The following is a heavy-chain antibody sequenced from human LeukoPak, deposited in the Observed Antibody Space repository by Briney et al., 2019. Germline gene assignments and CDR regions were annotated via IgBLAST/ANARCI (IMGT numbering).Heavy chain of an antibody. CDR3: AREGYSYGDLYYYYMDV. CDR1: GFTFSAYS. Sequence: GGSLRLSCAASGFTFSAYSMNWVRQAPGMGLEWVSSISSTSTYIYYADSVRGRFTISKDNAENSLYLQMSSLRAEDTAVYYCAREGYSYGDLYYYYMDVWGKGTTVTVSS. V-gene: IGHV3-21*01. J-gene: IGHJ6*03. CDR2: ISSTSTYI. D-gene: IGHD5-18*01.